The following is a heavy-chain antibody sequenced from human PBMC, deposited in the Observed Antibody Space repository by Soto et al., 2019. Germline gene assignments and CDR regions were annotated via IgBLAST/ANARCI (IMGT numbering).Heavy chain of an antibody. V-gene: IGHV1-69*02. CDR3: SRGSWSAETFDI. D-gene: IGHD6-13*01. CDR1: GGTFSTYT. CDR2: ILPMFDIT. Sequence: QVQLVQSGAEVKKPGSSVKVSCKASGGTFSTYTVVWVRQAPGQGLEWMGRILPMFDITNNAQRFQGRVTMTADKSTSTAYLELTSLRSEDTAVYYCSRGSWSAETFDIWGRGTMVTVSS. J-gene: IGHJ3*02.